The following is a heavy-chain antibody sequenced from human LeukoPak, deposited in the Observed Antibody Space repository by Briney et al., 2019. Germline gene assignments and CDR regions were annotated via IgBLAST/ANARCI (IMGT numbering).Heavy chain of an antibody. CDR3: AGGYAFDV. J-gene: IGHJ3*01. CDR2: TYYRSQWKN. CDR1: GDSVSNSNYA. V-gene: IGHV6-1*01. Sequence: SQTLSLTCALSGDSVSNSNYAWNWRRQSPSRGLEWLGRTYYRSQWKNDYARSVMSRISVDPDTSKNQFSLHLSSVTPDDTAVYYCAGGYAFDVWGQGTMVTVSS.